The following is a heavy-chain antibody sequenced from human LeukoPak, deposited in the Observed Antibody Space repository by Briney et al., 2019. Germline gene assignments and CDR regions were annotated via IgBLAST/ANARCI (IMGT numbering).Heavy chain of an antibody. J-gene: IGHJ4*02. CDR1: GFMFSIYW. V-gene: IGHV3-7*05. CDR3: ARGHLDCQY. Sequence: GGSLRLSCVVSGFMFSIYWVAWVRQAPGKGLEWVADIGEGGGGKYYVDSVKGRFTISRDNAKNTLYLEMNSLRPEDTAVYYCARGHLDCQYWGQETLVTVSS. D-gene: IGHD2-21*02. CDR2: IGEGGGGK.